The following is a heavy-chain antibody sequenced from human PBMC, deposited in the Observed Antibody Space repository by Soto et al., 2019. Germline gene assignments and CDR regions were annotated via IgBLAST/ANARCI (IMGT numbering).Heavy chain of an antibody. CDR1: GFTFSNAW. D-gene: IGHD6-13*01. J-gene: IGHJ6*02. CDR3: TTGLIAGDHYGMDV. Sequence: KSGGSLRLSCAASGFTFSNAWMSWVRQAPGKGLEWVGRIKSKTDGGTTDYAAPVKGRFTISRDDSKNTLYLQMNSLKTEDTAVYYCTTGLIAGDHYGMDVWGQGTTVTVSS. V-gene: IGHV3-15*01. CDR2: IKSKTDGGTT.